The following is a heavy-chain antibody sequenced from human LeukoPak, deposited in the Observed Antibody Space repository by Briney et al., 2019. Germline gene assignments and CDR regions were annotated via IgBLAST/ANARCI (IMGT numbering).Heavy chain of an antibody. CDR1: RYTFSNYY. J-gene: IGHJ6*03. Sequence: SVKVSCKPSRYTFSNYYIHWVRQAPGQGLEAVGGINPNSGGTYYAQKFQGRVTMTRDTSISTAYMELSSLRSEDTAVYYCARGLYDQYSMVAGRVVYYYYYMDVWGKGTTVTISS. CDR2: INPNSGGT. D-gene: IGHD6-19*01. V-gene: IGHV1-2*02. CDR3: ARGLYDQYSMVAGRVVYYYYYMDV.